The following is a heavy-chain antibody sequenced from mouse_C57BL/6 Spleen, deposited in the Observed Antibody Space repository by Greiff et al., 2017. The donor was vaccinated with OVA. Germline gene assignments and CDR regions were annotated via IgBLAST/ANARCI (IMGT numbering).Heavy chain of an antibody. CDR1: GYAFSSSW. V-gene: IGHV1-82*01. Sequence: QVQLKQSGPELVKPGASVKISCKASGYAFSSSWMNWVKQRPGKGLEWIGRIYPGDGDTNYKGKFKGKATLTADKSSSTAYMQLSSLTSEDSAVYFCARPRGYYAMDYWGQGTSVTVSS. CDR3: ARPRGYYAMDY. CDR2: IYPGDGDT. J-gene: IGHJ4*01.